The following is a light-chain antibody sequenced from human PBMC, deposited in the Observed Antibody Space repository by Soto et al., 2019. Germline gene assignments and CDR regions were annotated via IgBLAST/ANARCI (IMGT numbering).Light chain of an antibody. CDR2: DTS. J-gene: IGKJ1*01. CDR1: QSVSRN. CDR3: HQYNDWPPT. V-gene: IGKV3-15*01. Sequence: ETVMTQSPVTLSGSPGERVTLSCRASQSVSRNLAWYQQRPGQAPRLLICDTSTRATGVPARFSGSGSGTEFTLTISSLQSEDFALYYCHQYNDWPPTFGQGTKVEVE.